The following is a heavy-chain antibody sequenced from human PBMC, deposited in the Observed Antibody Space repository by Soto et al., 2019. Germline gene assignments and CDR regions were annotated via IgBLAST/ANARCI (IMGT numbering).Heavy chain of an antibody. CDR1: GYTFNGYY. Sequence: SVKVSCSASGYTFNGYYMHWVRQAPGQGLEWMGWINPNSGGTNYAQKFQGRVTMTRDTSISTAYMELSRLRSDDTAVYYCARGGGVQLCTYDYWGQGTLDIVSS. CDR2: INPNSGGT. J-gene: IGHJ4*02. CDR3: ARGGGVQLCTYDY. D-gene: IGHD5-18*01. V-gene: IGHV1-2*02.